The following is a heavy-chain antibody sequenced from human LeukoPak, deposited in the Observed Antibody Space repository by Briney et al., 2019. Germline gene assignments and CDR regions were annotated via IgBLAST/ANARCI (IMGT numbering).Heavy chain of an antibody. CDR3: AKEPYDSSGYYYNY. V-gene: IGHV3-23*01. J-gene: IGHJ4*02. Sequence: PGGSLRLSCAASGFTFSSYAMSWVRQAPGKGLEWVSAISGSGGSTYYADSVKGRFTISRDNSKNTLYLQMSSLRAEDTAVYYCAKEPYDSSGYYYNYWGQGTLVTVSS. CDR2: ISGSGGST. D-gene: IGHD3-22*01. CDR1: GFTFSSYA.